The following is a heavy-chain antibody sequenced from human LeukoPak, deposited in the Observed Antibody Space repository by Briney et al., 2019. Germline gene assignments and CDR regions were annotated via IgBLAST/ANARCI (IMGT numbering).Heavy chain of an antibody. D-gene: IGHD3-10*01. J-gene: IGHJ4*02. CDR3: AKVAKYYYGSETYYFFEH. CDR1: GFTFTTYW. Sequence: PGGSLRLSCAASGFTFTTYWMTWVRQALGKGLEWVANINQDGTEKYYVDSVKGRFTISRDNAKNSLNLQMNSLRVEDTAVYYCAKVAKYYYGSETYYFFEHWGQGTPVTASS. CDR2: INQDGTEK. V-gene: IGHV3-7*01.